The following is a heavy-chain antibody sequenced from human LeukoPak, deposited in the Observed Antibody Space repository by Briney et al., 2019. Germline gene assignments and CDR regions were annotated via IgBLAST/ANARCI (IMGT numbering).Heavy chain of an antibody. CDR2: INHSGST. Sequence: SETLSLTCAVYGGSFSGYYWSWIRQPPGKGLEWIGEINHSGSTNYNPSLKSRVTISVDTSKNQFSLKLSSVTAADTAVYYCARVEMATIASWGQGTMVTVSS. J-gene: IGHJ3*01. D-gene: IGHD5-24*01. CDR1: GGSFSGYY. V-gene: IGHV4-34*01. CDR3: ARVEMATIAS.